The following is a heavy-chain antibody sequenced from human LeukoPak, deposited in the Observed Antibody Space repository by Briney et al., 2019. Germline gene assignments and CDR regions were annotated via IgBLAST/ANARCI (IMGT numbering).Heavy chain of an antibody. CDR3: AKGDRYYYGSGTRGP. CDR1: GFTFDDYA. Sequence: SLRLSCAASGFTFDDYAMHWVRQAPGKGLEWVSGISWNSGSIGYADSVKGRFTISRDNAKNSLYLQKNSLRAEDTALYYCAKGDRYYYGSGTRGPWGQGTLVTVSS. V-gene: IGHV3-9*01. J-gene: IGHJ5*02. D-gene: IGHD3-10*01. CDR2: ISWNSGSI.